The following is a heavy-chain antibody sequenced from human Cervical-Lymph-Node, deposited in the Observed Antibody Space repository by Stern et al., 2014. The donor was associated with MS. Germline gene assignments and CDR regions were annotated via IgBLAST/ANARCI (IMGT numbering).Heavy chain of an antibody. J-gene: IGHJ6*02. D-gene: IGHD1-26*01. Sequence: QVQLVQSGAEAKKPGSSVKVSCQASGGTFSSYAISWVRQAPGQGLEWLGGIIPIFGTANYAQKFEGRVTITADESTSTAYMELSSLRSEDTAVYYCARGELKEGLVRGMDVWGQGTTVTVSS. V-gene: IGHV1-69*01. CDR1: GGTFSSYA. CDR2: IIPIFGTA. CDR3: ARGELKEGLVRGMDV.